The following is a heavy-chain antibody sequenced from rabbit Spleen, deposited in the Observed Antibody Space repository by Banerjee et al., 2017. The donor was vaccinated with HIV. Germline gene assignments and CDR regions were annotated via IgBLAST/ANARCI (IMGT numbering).Heavy chain of an antibody. D-gene: IGHD1-1*01. J-gene: IGHJ4*01. Sequence: QEQLVESGGGLVQPGGSLKLSCKASGFDLSSYGVSWVRQAPGKGLEWIGYIDLVFGSTYYASWVNGRFPISSHNAQNTLYLQLNSLTVADTATYFCVRGASSSGYYNLWGPGTLVTVS. CDR2: IDLVFGST. CDR1: GFDLSSYG. CDR3: VRGASSSGYYNL. V-gene: IGHV1S47*01.